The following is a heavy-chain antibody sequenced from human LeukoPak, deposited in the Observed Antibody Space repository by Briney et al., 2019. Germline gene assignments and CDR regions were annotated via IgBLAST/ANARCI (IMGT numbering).Heavy chain of an antibody. D-gene: IGHD1-26*01. CDR2: MYNGGGT. CDR3: AASIVGLTYDEHFEH. Sequence: GGSLRLSCAASGFPVSINHMNWVRQAPGKGLEWVSVMYNGGGTYYADSVKGRFTISRDISRNTLYLQMNSLRAEDTAVYYCAASIVGLTYDEHFEHWGQGTLVTVSS. J-gene: IGHJ1*01. V-gene: IGHV3-53*01. CDR1: GFPVSINH.